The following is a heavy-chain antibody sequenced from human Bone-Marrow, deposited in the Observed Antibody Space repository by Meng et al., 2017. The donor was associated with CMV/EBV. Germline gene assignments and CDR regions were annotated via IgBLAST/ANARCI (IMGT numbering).Heavy chain of an antibody. CDR2: IYSGDRT. V-gene: IGHV3-66*02. J-gene: IGHJ6*02. Sequence: GGSLRLSCAASGFTVSSNYMSWVRQAPGKGLEWVSLIYSGDRTYYADSVHGRFTISRDNSKNTLYLQMDSLRTEDTAVYYCAKDKRVVAAATAYYYGMDVWGQGTTVTVSS. CDR3: AKDKRVVAAATAYYYGMDV. CDR1: GFTVSSNY. D-gene: IGHD6-13*01.